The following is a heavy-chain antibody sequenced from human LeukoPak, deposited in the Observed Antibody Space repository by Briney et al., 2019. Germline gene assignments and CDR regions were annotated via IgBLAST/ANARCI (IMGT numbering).Heavy chain of an antibody. CDR1: GFTFSSDS. J-gene: IGHJ4*02. CDR2: ISSSSSTK. CDR3: ARSAYSGYDGFDY. Sequence: GGSLRLSCAASGFTFSSDSMNWVHQAPGKGLEWVSYISSSSSTKYYADSVKGRFTISRDNAKNSLYLQMNSLRAEDTAVYYCARSAYSGYDGFDYWGQGTLVTVSS. V-gene: IGHV3-48*01. D-gene: IGHD5-12*01.